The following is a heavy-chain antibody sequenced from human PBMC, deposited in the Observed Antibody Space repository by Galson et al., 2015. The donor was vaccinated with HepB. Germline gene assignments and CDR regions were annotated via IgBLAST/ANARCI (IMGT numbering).Heavy chain of an antibody. V-gene: IGHV1-46*01. J-gene: IGHJ4*02. CDR3: ARSIGYCSSTSCPIDY. CDR2: INPSGGST. CDR1: GYTFTSYY. D-gene: IGHD2-2*01. Sequence: SVKVSCKASGYTFTSYYMHWVRQAPGQGLEWMGIINPSGGSTSYAQKFQGRVTMTRDTSTSTVYMELSSLRSEDTAVYYCARSIGYCSSTSCPIDYWGQGTLVTVSS.